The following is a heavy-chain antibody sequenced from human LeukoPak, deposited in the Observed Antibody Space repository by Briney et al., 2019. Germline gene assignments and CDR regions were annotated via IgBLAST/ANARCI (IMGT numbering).Heavy chain of an antibody. CDR3: AKDRGYYDSSGYYLITNAFDI. V-gene: IGHV4-34*01. CDR2: INHSGST. CDR1: GGSFSGYY. J-gene: IGHJ3*02. D-gene: IGHD3-22*01. Sequence: SETLSLTCAVYGGSFSGYYWSWIRQPPGKGLEWIGEINHSGSTNYNPSLKSRVTISVDTSKNQFSLKLSSVTAADTAVYYCAKDRGYYDSSGYYLITNAFDIWGQGTMVTVSS.